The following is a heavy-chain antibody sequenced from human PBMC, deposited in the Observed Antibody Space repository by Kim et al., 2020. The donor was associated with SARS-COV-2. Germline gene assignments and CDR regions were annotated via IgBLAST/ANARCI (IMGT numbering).Heavy chain of an antibody. D-gene: IGHD5-18*01. V-gene: IGHV4-34*01. CDR2: INHSGST. CDR3: ARGPIQLWLLVAFDI. Sequence: SETLSLTCAVYGGSFSGYYWSWIRQPPGKGLEWIGEINHSGSTNYNPSLKSRVTISVDTSKNQFSLKLSSVTAADTAVYYCARGPIQLWLLVAFDIWGQGTMVTVSS. CDR1: GGSFSGYY. J-gene: IGHJ3*02.